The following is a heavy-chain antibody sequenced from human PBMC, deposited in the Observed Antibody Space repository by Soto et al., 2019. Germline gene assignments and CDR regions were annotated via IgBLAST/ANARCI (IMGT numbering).Heavy chain of an antibody. J-gene: IGHJ4*02. CDR3: ARNTYYYDSSGHYHFDY. D-gene: IGHD3-22*01. CDR1: GGPINTYY. CDR2: IYYSGNT. Sequence: SETLSLTCTVSGGPINTYYWSWIRQPPGKGLEWIGDIYYSGNTNYNPSLKSRVTVSIDTSKNQFSLKLTSVTAADTAVYYCARNTYYYDSSGHYHFDYWGQGALVTVSS. V-gene: IGHV4-59*01.